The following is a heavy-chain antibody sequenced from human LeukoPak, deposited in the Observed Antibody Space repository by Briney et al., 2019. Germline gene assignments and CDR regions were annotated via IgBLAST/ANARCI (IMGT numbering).Heavy chain of an antibody. J-gene: IGHJ4*02. D-gene: IGHD3-10*01. CDR1: GGTFSSYA. Sequence: SVRVSCKASGGTFSSYAISWVRQAPGQGLEWMGRIIPIFGTANYAQKFQGRVTITTDESTSTAYMELSSLRSEDTAVYYCASHLVYGSGSYYNGLGESNYWGQGTLVTVSS. CDR3: ASHLVYGSGSYYNGLGESNY. V-gene: IGHV1-69*05. CDR2: IIPIFGTA.